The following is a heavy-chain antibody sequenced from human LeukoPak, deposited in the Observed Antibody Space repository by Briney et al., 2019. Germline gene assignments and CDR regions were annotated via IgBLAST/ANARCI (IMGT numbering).Heavy chain of an antibody. CDR3: ARRVMSSSWVTPDYWYFDL. Sequence: GESLKISCKGSGYSFTSYWISWVRQMPGKGLEWMGRIDPSDSYTNYSPSFQGHVTISADKYITTAYLQWSSLKASDTAMYYCARRVMSSSWVTPDYWYFDLWGRGTLVTVSS. CDR1: GYSFTSYW. CDR2: IDPSDSYT. J-gene: IGHJ2*01. V-gene: IGHV5-10-1*01. D-gene: IGHD6-13*01.